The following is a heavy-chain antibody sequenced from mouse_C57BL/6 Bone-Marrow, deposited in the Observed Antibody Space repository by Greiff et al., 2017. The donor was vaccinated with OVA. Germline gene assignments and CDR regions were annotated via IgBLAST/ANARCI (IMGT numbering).Heavy chain of an antibody. CDR3: ARDLLWFPYWYFDV. CDR2: IDPSDSYT. CDR1: CYTFTSYW. Sequence: QVHVKQPGAELVKPGASVKLSCKASCYTFTSYWMQWVKQRPGQGLEWIGEIDPSDSYTNYNQKFKGKATLTVDTSSSTAYMQLSSLTSEDSAVYYCARDLLWFPYWYFDVWGTGTTVTVSS. V-gene: IGHV1-50*01. D-gene: IGHD2-9*01. J-gene: IGHJ1*03.